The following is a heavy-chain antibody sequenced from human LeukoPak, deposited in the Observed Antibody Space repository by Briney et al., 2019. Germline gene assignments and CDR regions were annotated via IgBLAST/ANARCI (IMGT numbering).Heavy chain of an antibody. CDR1: GYTLTELS. J-gene: IGHJ4*02. Sequence: PAASVKVSCKVSGYTLTELSMHWVRQAPGKGREGMGGFDPEDGETIYAQKFQGRVTMTEDTSTDTAYMELSSLRSEDTAVYYCATAPYYYGSGSYYNTLDYWGQGTLVAVSS. V-gene: IGHV1-24*01. CDR2: FDPEDGET. CDR3: ATAPYYYGSGSYYNTLDY. D-gene: IGHD3-10*01.